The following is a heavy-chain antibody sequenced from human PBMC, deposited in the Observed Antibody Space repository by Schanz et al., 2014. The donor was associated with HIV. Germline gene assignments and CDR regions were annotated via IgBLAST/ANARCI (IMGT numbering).Heavy chain of an antibody. D-gene: IGHD3-22*01. Sequence: QVRLVESGGGVVRPGRSLRLSCAASGFTFDSYGMHWVRQAPGKGLEWVAVISYDGTNKKFANSVKGRFTISRDNSKNTVYLQAKSLRPEDTAVYYCAKDRNWYDSKYRGKGNYYYFYGMDFWGQGTTVTVSS. CDR1: GFTFDSYG. CDR3: AKDRNWYDSKYRGKGNYYYFYGMDF. J-gene: IGHJ6*02. CDR2: ISYDGTNK. V-gene: IGHV3-30*18.